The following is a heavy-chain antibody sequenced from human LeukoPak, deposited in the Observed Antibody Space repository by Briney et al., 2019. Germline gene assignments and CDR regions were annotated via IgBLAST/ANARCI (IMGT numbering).Heavy chain of an antibody. CDR2: MSSDGRDK. CDR1: GFTLSGFA. V-gene: IGHV3-30*04. J-gene: IGHJ6*02. Sequence: GTSLRLSCAASGFTLSGFAMHWVRQAPGKGLEWVAVMSSDGRDKYYADSVQGRFTISRDNSKNTLYLQMNSLRAEDTAVYYCARDLPVTMVRGVHHGMDVWGQGTTVTVSS. D-gene: IGHD3-10*01. CDR3: ARDLPVTMVRGVHHGMDV.